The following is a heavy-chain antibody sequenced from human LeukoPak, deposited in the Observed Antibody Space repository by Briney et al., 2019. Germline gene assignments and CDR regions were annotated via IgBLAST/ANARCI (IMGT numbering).Heavy chain of an antibody. CDR2: INHSGST. J-gene: IGHJ4*02. D-gene: IGHD6-13*01. V-gene: IGHV4-34*01. CDR1: GYSISSGYY. CDR3: ARESGQQLVSYYFDY. Sequence: SETLSLTCAVSGYSISSGYYWSWIRQPPGKGLEWIGEINHSGSTNYNPSLKSRVTISVDTSKNQFSLKLSSVTAADTAVYYCARESGQQLVSYYFDYWGQGTLVTVSS.